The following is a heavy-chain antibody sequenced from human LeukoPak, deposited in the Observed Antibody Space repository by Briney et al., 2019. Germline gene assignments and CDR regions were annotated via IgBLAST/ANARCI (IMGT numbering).Heavy chain of an antibody. D-gene: IGHD4-17*01. Sequence: PGGSLRLSCAASGFTFSSYAMHWVRQAPGKGLEWVAVISYDGSNKYYADSVKGRFTISRDNSKNTLYLQMNSLRAEDTAVYYCARGFTVTTYTQEDWFDPWGQGTLVTVSS. CDR2: ISYDGSNK. CDR1: GFTFSSYA. CDR3: ARGFTVTTYTQEDWFDP. J-gene: IGHJ5*02. V-gene: IGHV3-30*04.